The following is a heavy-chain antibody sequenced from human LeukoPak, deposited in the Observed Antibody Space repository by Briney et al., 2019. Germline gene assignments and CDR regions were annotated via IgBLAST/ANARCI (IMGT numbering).Heavy chain of an antibody. D-gene: IGHD3-22*01. V-gene: IGHV3-21*01. CDR1: AFSFSDYN. CDR2: ITSSGSYI. Sequence: GGSLRLSCAASAFSFSDYNMNWVRQAPGKGLEWVSSITSSGSYIYYADSVKGRFTISRDNAKNSLYLQMNSLRAEDTAVYYCARATWDSTGYFYAYWGQGTLVSVSS. J-gene: IGHJ4*02. CDR3: ARATWDSTGYFYAY.